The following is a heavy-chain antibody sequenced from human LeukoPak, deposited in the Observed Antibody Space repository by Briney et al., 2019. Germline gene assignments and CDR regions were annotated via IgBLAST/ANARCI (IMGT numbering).Heavy chain of an antibody. CDR2: MNPNSGNT. Sequence: ASVKVSCKASGYTFTSYDINWVRQATGQGLEWMGWMNPNSGNTGYAQKFQGRVTMTRNTSISTAYMELSSLRSEDTAVYYCARGNDIVVVPAAQFYYYYTDVWGKGTTVTVSS. D-gene: IGHD2-2*01. V-gene: IGHV1-8*01. J-gene: IGHJ6*03. CDR3: ARGNDIVVVPAAQFYYYYTDV. CDR1: GYTFTSYD.